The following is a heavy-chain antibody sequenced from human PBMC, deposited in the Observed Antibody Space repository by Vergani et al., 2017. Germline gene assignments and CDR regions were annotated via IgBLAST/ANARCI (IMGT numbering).Heavy chain of an antibody. D-gene: IGHD2-2*01. V-gene: IGHV4-31*03. CDR2: INHSGST. CDR3: ARGIRTTNYYYYYYMDV. CDR1: GGSISSGGYY. Sequence: QVQLQESGPGLVKPSQTLFLTCTVSGGSISSGGYYWSWIRQHPGKGLEWIGEINHSGSTNYNPSLKSRVTISVDTSKNQFSLKLSSVTAADTAVYYCARGIRTTNYYYYYYMDVWGKGTTVTVSS. J-gene: IGHJ6*03.